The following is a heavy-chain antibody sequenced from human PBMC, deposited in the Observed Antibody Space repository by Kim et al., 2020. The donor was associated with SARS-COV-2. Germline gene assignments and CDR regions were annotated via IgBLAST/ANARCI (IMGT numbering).Heavy chain of an antibody. J-gene: IGHJ6*02. D-gene: IGHD3-22*01. CDR1: GFTFISYG. Sequence: GGSLRLSCAASGFTFISYGMHWVRQAPGKGLEWVAVISYDESNKYYADSVKGRFTISRDNSKNTLYLQMNSLRAEDTAVYYCAKGPYYYDSSGYSPPSYYYGMDVWGQGTTVTVSS. CDR2: ISYDESNK. V-gene: IGHV3-30*18. CDR3: AKGPYYYDSSGYSPPSYYYGMDV.